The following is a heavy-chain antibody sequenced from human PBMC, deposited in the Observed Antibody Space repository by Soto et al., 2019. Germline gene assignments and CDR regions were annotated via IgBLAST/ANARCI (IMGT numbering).Heavy chain of an antibody. J-gene: IGHJ2*01. CDR2: ISYDGSNK. Sequence: QVQLVESGGGVVQPGRSLRLSCAASGFTFSTYAMHWVRQAPGKGLEWVAVISYDGSNKYYADSVKGRFTISRDNSKNTLELQMNSLRPGDTAVYYWAKGGDILTGYEYCYFDLWGRGTLVTVAS. CDR1: GFTFSTYA. D-gene: IGHD3-9*01. V-gene: IGHV3-30*18. CDR3: AKGGDILTGYEYCYFDL.